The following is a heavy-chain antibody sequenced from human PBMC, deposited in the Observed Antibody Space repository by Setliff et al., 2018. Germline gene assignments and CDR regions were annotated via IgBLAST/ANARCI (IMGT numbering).Heavy chain of an antibody. J-gene: IGHJ2*01. CDR1: GYTFTNYA. V-gene: IGHV1-3*04. CDR3: ARRVRGGHRAQLQGELVLGRVYW. CDR2: INTGNANT. D-gene: IGHD3-9*01. Sequence: ASVKVSCKASGYTFTNYAIHWVRQAPGQRPEWMGWINTGNANTKYSQKFQGRVTITRDASASTAYMELSSLRSEDTAVYYCARRVRGGHRAQLQGELVLGRVYW.